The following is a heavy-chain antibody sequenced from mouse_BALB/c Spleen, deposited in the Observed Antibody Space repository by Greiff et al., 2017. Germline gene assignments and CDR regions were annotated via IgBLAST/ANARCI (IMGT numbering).Heavy chain of an antibody. CDR3: VRETTARAMDY. J-gene: IGHJ4*01. CDR1: GFSLTSYD. V-gene: IGHV2-9-2*01. CDR2: IWTGGGT. D-gene: IGHD3-3*01. Sequence: QVQLKESGPGLVAPSQSLSITCTVSGFSLTSYDISWIRQPPGKGLEWLGVIWTGGGTNYNSAFMSRLSISKDNSKSQVFLKMNSLQTDDTAIYYCVRETTARAMDYWGQGTSVTVSS.